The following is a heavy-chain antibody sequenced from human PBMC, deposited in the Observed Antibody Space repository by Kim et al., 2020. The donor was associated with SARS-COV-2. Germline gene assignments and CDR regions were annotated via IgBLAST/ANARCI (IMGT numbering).Heavy chain of an antibody. CDR3: ARQKFDYYDSSGYFDY. D-gene: IGHD3-22*01. V-gene: IGHV4-59*08. Sequence: SLKSRVTISVDTSNNQFSLKLSSVTAADTAVYYCARQKFDYYDSSGYFDYWGQGTLVTVSS. J-gene: IGHJ4*02.